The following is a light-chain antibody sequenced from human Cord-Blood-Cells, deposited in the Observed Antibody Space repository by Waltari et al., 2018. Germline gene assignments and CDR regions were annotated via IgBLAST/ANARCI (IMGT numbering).Light chain of an antibody. CDR3: CSYAGSYNYV. J-gene: IGLJ1*01. Sequence: QSALTQPRPVSGSPGQSVTISCPGTSRDVGGYNYVSWYQQHPGKAPNLMIYDVSKRPSGVPDRFSGAKSRNTASLTISVLQAEDEADYCCCSYAGSYNYVFGTGTKVTVL. V-gene: IGLV2-11*01. CDR1: SRDVGGYNY. CDR2: DVS.